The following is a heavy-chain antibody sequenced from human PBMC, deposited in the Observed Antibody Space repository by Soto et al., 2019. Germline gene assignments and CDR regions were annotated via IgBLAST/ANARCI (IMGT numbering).Heavy chain of an antibody. D-gene: IGHD6-13*01. Sequence: QVQLVESGGGVVQPGRSLRLSCAASGFTFSSYGMHWVRQAPGKGLEWVAVIWYDGSNKYYADSVKGRFTISRDNSKNTLHLQMNSLRAEDTAVYYCAREWEIAAAGNRNWFDPWGQGTLVTVSS. J-gene: IGHJ5*02. CDR2: IWYDGSNK. CDR3: AREWEIAAAGNRNWFDP. V-gene: IGHV3-33*01. CDR1: GFTFSSYG.